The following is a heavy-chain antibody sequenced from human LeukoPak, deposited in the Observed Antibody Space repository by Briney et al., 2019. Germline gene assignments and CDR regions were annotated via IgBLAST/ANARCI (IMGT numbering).Heavy chain of an antibody. CDR1: GASINNYY. V-gene: IGHV4-59*01. D-gene: IGHD2-8*01. CDR3: TRFVNGRHFDY. J-gene: IGHJ4*02. CDR2: VYHTGAS. Sequence: WETLSLTCSVSGASINNYYWTWIRQPPGKGLEWIGYVYHTGASGYHHSLKSRLAMSLDTSKNQVSLNLRSVTAADTAVYLCTRFVNGRHFDYWGQGTLVTVSS.